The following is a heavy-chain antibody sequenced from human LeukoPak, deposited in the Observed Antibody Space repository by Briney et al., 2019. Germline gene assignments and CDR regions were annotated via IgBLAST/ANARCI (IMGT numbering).Heavy chain of an antibody. CDR1: GYSFSKYW. CDR2: IFPGDSTT. CDR3: ARLRDYDNTGYLRYFNY. D-gene: IGHD3-22*01. Sequence: GESLKISSLGSGYSFSKYWIGWVRQVPGQGLEYMGLIFPGDSTTRYNPSFQGHVSFSVEASSSTAFLQWSSLQASDTAIYYCARLRDYDNTGYLRYFNYWGQGTLVAVSS. J-gene: IGHJ4*02. V-gene: IGHV5-51*01.